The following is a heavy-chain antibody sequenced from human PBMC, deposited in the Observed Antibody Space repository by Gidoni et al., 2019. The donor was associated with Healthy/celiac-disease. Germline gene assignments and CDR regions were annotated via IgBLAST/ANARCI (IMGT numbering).Heavy chain of an antibody. CDR2: INPSGGST. CDR1: QYNYTSSY. D-gene: IGHD2-2*01. Sequence: QVQLVESGAAAKKPGASVWDSCKASQYNYTSSYMPWLRQAPGQGLEWMGIINPSGGSTTYAPKFQGRVTMTRDTSTSTVYMELSSLRSEDTAVYYCARGGSIVVVPAATPDYWGQRTLVTVSS. J-gene: IGHJ4*02. CDR3: ARGGSIVVVPAATPDY. V-gene: IGHV1-46*01.